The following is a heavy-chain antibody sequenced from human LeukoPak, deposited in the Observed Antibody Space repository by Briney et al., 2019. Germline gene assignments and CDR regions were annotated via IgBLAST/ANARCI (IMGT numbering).Heavy chain of an antibody. D-gene: IGHD3-22*01. J-gene: IGHJ6*04. CDR2: INPNSGGT. Sequence: ASVKVSCKASGYTFTGNYMHWVRHAPGQGLEWMGRINPNSGGTNYAQKFQGRVSMTTDTSISTGYMELRRLRSDDTAVYYCARGPWLDVWGKGTTVTVSS. CDR3: ARGPWLDV. CDR1: GYTFTGNY. V-gene: IGHV1-2*06.